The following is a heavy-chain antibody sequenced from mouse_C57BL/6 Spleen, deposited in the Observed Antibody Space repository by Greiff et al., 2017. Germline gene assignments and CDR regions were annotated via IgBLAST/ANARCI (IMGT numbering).Heavy chain of an antibody. CDR3: ARRGDSLYYYAMGY. Sequence: QVQLQQPGAELVRPGSSVKLSCKASGYTFTSYWMHWVKQRPIQGLEWIGNIDPSDSETHYNQKFKDKATLTVDTSSSTAYMQLSSLTSEYSAVYYCARRGDSLYYYAMGYWGQGTSVTVSS. V-gene: IGHV1-52*01. J-gene: IGHJ4*01. CDR2: IDPSDSET. CDR1: GYTFTSYW. D-gene: IGHD6-5*01.